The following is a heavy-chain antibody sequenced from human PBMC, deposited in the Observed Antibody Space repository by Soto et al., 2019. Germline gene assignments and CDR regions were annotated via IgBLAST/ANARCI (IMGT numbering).Heavy chain of an antibody. CDR3: AIEYSFSYRSAFDI. J-gene: IGHJ3*02. V-gene: IGHV1-8*01. D-gene: IGHD6-6*01. Sequence: QVQLVQSGAEVKKPGASVKVSCKASGYTFTSYDINWVRQATGQGLEWMGWMNPNSGNTGQAQKFQGRVTMTRNTATSTAYMELSSLRAEDTAVYYCAIEYSFSYRSAFDIWRQGTMVTVSS. CDR1: GYTFTSYD. CDR2: MNPNSGNT.